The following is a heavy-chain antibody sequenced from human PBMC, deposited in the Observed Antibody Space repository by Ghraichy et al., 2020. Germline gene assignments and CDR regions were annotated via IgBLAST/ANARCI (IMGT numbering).Heavy chain of an antibody. CDR2: IRYDGSNK. D-gene: IGHD2-15*01. Sequence: GGSLRLSCAASGFTFSSYGMHWVRQAPGKGLEWVAFIRYDGSNKYYADSVKGRFTISRDNSKNTLYLQMNSLRAEDTAVYYCATRLTIGIVVVVAATQTPVADYWGQGTLVTVSS. CDR3: ATRLTIGIVVVVAATQTPVADY. J-gene: IGHJ4*02. CDR1: GFTFSSYG. V-gene: IGHV3-30*02.